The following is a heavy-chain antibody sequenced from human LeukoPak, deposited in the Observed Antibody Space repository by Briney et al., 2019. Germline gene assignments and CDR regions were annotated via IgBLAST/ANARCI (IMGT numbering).Heavy chain of an antibody. J-gene: IGHJ3*02. V-gene: IGHV3-21*01. Sequence: GGSLRLSCAASGFTFSSYSMNWVRQAPGKGLEWVSSISSSSSYIYYADSVKGRFTISRDNAKNSLYLQMNSLRAEDTAVYYCARAAYCGGDCYSGSAFDIWGQGTMVTVSS. CDR2: ISSSSSYI. CDR1: GFTFSSYS. D-gene: IGHD2-21*01. CDR3: ARAAYCGGDCYSGSAFDI.